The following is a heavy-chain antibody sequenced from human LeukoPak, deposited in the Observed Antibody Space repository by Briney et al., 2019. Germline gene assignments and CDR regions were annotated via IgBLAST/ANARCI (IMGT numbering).Heavy chain of an antibody. D-gene: IGHD3/OR15-3a*01. J-gene: IGHJ4*02. CDR3: AKDPADFWTEPPLEF. CDR2: ISSSGGTT. V-gene: IGHV3-23*01. Sequence: GGCLRLSCAASGFTFSSYAMSWVRQAPGKGLERVSLISSSGGTTYYADSVRGRFTISRDNSRNTLYLQMNSLRAEDTAIYYCAKDPADFWTEPPLEFWGQGTLVAVSS. CDR1: GFTFSSYA.